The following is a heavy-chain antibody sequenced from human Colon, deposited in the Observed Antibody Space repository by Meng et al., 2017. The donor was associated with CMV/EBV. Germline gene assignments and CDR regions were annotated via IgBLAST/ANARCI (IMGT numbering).Heavy chain of an antibody. CDR2: INPISGGT. Sequence: SCKASGFPFSASYIHWVRQAPGQGLEWVGRINPISGGTTYAQKFKGRVTLTRDTSISTDYMEVGRLTSDDTAVYFCARELESGGLDYWGQGTLVTVSS. D-gene: IGHD3-3*01. CDR3: ARELESGGLDY. J-gene: IGHJ4*02. CDR1: GFPFSASY. V-gene: IGHV1-2*06.